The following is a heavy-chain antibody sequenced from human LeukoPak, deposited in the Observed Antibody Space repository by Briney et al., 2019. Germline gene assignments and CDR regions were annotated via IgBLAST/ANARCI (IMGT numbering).Heavy chain of an antibody. CDR1: GFTFTSYD. J-gene: IGHJ4*02. CDR3: ARDGSLVAGETKLDY. Sequence: GASVKVSCKASGFTFTSYDINWVRQAPGQGLEWMGWINPNSGGTNYAQKFQGRVTMTRDTSISTAYMELSRLRSDDTAVYYCARDGSLVAGETKLDYWGQGTLVTVSS. V-gene: IGHV1-2*02. D-gene: IGHD6-19*01. CDR2: INPNSGGT.